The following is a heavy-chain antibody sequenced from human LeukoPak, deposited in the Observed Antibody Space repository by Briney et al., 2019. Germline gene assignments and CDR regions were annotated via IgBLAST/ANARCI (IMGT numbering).Heavy chain of an antibody. Sequence: GASVKVSCKASGYTFTSYYMHWVRQAPGQGLEWMGIINPSGGSASYAQKFQGRVTMTRDTSTSTVYMELSSLRSEDTAVYYCANGATTMMDFDYWGQGTLVTVSS. CDR1: GYTFTSYY. V-gene: IGHV1-46*01. CDR3: ANGATTMMDFDY. CDR2: INPSGGSA. D-gene: IGHD1-26*01. J-gene: IGHJ4*02.